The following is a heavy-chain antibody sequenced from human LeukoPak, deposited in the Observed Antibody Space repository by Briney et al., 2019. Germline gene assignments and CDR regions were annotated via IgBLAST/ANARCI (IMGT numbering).Heavy chain of an antibody. D-gene: IGHD2-2*01. CDR1: GYTFTSYD. CDR3: ARDGEVRQGHCSTTSCPVDY. V-gene: IGHV1-8*01. J-gene: IGHJ4*02. Sequence: GASVKVSCKASGYTFTSYDINWVRQATGQGLEWMGWMNPNSGNTGYAQKFQGRVTMTRNTSISTAYMELSGLRFDDTAVYYCARDGEVRQGHCSTTSCPVDYWGQGTLITVSS. CDR2: MNPNSGNT.